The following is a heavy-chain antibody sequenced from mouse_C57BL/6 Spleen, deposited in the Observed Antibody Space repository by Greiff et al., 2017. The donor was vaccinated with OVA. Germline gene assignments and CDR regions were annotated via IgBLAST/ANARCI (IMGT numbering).Heavy chain of an antibody. J-gene: IGHJ1*03. V-gene: IGHV1-47*01. CDR3: ARHGSSSYWYFDV. CDR1: GYTFTTYP. CDR2: FHPYNDDT. Sequence: VQLVESGAELVKPGASVKMSCKASGYTFTTYPIEWMKQNHGKSLEWIGNFHPYNDDTKYNEKFKGKATLTVEKSSSTVYLELSRLTSDDSAVYYCARHGSSSYWYFDVWGTGTTVTVSS. D-gene: IGHD1-1*01.